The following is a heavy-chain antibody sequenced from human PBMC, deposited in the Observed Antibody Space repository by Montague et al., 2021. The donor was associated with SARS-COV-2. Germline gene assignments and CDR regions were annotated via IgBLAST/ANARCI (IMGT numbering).Heavy chain of an antibody. D-gene: IGHD6-13*01. CDR3: ARQAAGSYFYYGVDV. CDR1: GDSINTYY. CDR2: IFYTGST. V-gene: IGHV4-59*12. Sequence: SETLSLTCTVSGDSINTYYWNWIRQPPGKGLEWLGSIFYTGSTNYNPSLKSRVTISLDTSKKQFFLKVTSVTAADTAVYYCARQAAGSYFYYGVDVWGQGTTVTVSS. J-gene: IGHJ6*02.